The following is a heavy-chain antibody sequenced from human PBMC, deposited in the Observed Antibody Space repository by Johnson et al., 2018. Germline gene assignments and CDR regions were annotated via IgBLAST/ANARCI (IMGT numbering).Heavy chain of an antibody. V-gene: IGHV3-30-3*01. Sequence: QVQLVESGGGVIQPGRSLRLSCAASGFTFSTYTMHWVRQAPGDGLEWVAVISDDGTNKYYADSVKGRFTISRDNSKNRLYLKMNGLGNEDTAVYYCGRSHYFSRGDYGSPLEPDGFDIWGQGTKVTVSS. CDR1: GFTFSTYT. J-gene: IGHJ3*02. CDR3: GRSHYFSRGDYGSPLEPDGFDI. D-gene: IGHD3-22*01. CDR2: ISDDGTNK.